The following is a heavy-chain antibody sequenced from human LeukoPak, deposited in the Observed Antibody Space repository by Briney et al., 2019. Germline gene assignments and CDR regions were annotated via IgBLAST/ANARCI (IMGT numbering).Heavy chain of an antibody. J-gene: IGHJ5*02. CDR1: GGSISSSNW. D-gene: IGHD3-22*01. V-gene: IGHV4-4*02. CDR2: VYHSGSTDYNPSST. CDR3: ATWVYSYDSSEDRFDP. Sequence: SGTLSLTCAVSGGSISSSNWWSWVRQPPGKRLEWIGEVYHSGSTDYNPSSTNYNPSLKSRVTISVDESKNQFSLKLSSVTAADTAVYYCATWVYSYDSSEDRFDPWGQGTLVTVSS.